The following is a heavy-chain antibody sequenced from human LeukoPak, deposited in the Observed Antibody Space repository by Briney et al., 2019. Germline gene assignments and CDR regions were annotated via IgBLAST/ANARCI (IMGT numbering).Heavy chain of an antibody. CDR1: GITLSNYG. CDR2: ISGSGGST. Sequence: GGSLRLSCRVSGITLSNYGMSWVRQAPGKGLEWVAGISGSGGSTNYADSVKGRFTISRDNAKNSLYLQMNSLRAEDTAVYYCARDFRDRSMPIDYWGQGTLVTVSS. V-gene: IGHV3-23*01. J-gene: IGHJ4*02. CDR3: ARDFRDRSMPIDY. D-gene: IGHD2/OR15-2a*01.